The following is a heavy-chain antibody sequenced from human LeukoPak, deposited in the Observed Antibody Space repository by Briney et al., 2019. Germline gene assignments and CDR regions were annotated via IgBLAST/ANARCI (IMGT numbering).Heavy chain of an antibody. V-gene: IGHV5-51*01. J-gene: IGHJ5*02. D-gene: IGHD4-17*01. CDR3: ARAPTTVTTVGWFDP. CDR1: GYSFTSYW. CDR2: IYPGDSDT. Sequence: GESLKISCKGSGYSFTSYWIGWVRQMPGKGLEWMGIIYPGDSDTRYSPSFQGQVTISADKSISTAYLQWGSLKASDTAMYYCARAPTTVTTVGWFDPWGQGTLVTVSS.